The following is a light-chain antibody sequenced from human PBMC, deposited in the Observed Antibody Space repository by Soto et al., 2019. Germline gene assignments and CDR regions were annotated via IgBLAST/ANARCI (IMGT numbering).Light chain of an antibody. CDR2: EVS. CDR1: SSDIGAYNY. Sequence: QSALTQPPSASGSPGQSVTISCTGTSSDIGAYNYVSWYQQHPGKAPKLMIYEVSKRPSGVPDRFSGSKSGNTASLTVSGLQAEDEADYYCTSHAGSINLVFGGGTQLTGL. CDR3: TSHAGSINLV. J-gene: IGLJ2*01. V-gene: IGLV2-8*01.